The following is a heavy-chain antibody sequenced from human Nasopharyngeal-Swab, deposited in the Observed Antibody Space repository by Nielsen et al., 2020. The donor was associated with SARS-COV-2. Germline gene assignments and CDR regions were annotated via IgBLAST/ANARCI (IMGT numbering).Heavy chain of an antibody. CDR1: GGSISSSSYY. D-gene: IGHD6-19*01. CDR2: IYYSGST. CDR3: ARRGRIAVAGFFDY. J-gene: IGHJ4*02. Sequence: SETLSLTCTVSGGSISSSSYYWAWIRQPPGKGLERIGSIYYSGSTYYNPSLKSRVTISVDTSKNQFSLKLSSVTAADTAVYYCARRGRIAVAGFFDYWGQGTLVTVSS. V-gene: IGHV4-39*01.